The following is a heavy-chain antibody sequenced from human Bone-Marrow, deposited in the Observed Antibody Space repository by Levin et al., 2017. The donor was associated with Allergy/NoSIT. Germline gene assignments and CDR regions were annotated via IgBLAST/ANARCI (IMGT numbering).Heavy chain of an antibody. CDR1: GFQFDKYA. J-gene: IGHJ6*02. CDR2: ISRNRNSI. V-gene: IGHV3-9*01. D-gene: IGHD3/OR15-3a*01. Sequence: GGSLRLSCAASGFQFDKYAMYWVRQGPGKGLEWVSGISRNRNSIGYAASVEGRFTISRDNVKNTVHLEMKSLRVEDTALYYCAKSQRYDFYSSGMDVWGQGTTVTVSS. CDR3: AKSQRYDFYSSGMDV.